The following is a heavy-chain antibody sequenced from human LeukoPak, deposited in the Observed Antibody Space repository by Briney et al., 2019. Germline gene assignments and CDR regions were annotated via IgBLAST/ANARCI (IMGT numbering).Heavy chain of an antibody. V-gene: IGHV3-23*01. D-gene: IGHD6-19*01. J-gene: IGHJ4*02. Sequence: PGGSLRLSCAASGFTFSSYAMSWVRQAPGKGPEWVSGISGSGGSTYYADSVKGRFTISRDNSKNTLYLQMNSLRAEDTAVYYCAKDLGYSSGWFPEGYFDYWGQGTLVTVSS. CDR1: GFTFSSYA. CDR3: AKDLGYSSGWFPEGYFDY. CDR2: ISGSGGST.